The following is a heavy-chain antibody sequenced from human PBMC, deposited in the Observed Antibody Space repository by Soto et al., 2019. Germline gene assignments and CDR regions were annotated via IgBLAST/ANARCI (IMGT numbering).Heavy chain of an antibody. CDR2: ISSSSSTI. D-gene: IGHD6-13*01. V-gene: IGHV3-48*01. Sequence: GGSLRLSCAASGFTFSSYSMNWVRQAPWKGLEWVSYISSSSSTIYYADSVKGRFTISRDNAKNSLYLQMNSLRAEDTAVYYCASKVAAAGYDYWGQGTLVTVSS. CDR3: ASKVAAAGYDY. CDR1: GFTFSSYS. J-gene: IGHJ4*02.